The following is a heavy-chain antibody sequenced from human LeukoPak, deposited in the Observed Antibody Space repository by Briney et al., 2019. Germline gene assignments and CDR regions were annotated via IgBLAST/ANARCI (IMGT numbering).Heavy chain of an antibody. CDR1: GFSFSSYT. J-gene: IGHJ4*02. CDR3: AKERATIFGLVTGIDD. D-gene: IGHD3-3*01. Sequence: GGSLRLSCAASGFSFSSYTMHWVRQAPGKGLEWVAPISYDGSNKYYADSVKGRFTISRDNSKNTLYLQMNSLRIEDTAVYYCAKERATIFGLVTGIDDWGQGTLVTVSS. CDR2: ISYDGSNK. V-gene: IGHV3-30-3*01.